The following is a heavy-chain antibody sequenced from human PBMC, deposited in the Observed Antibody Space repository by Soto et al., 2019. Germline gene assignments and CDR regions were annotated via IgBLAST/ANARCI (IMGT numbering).Heavy chain of an antibody. V-gene: IGHV3-30-3*01. D-gene: IGHD3-10*01. J-gene: IGHJ4*02. CDR3: VRSSGWTGDY. CDR2: ISYDGSNK. CDR1: GFTFSSYA. Sequence: GGSLRLSCAASGFTFSSYAMHWVRQAPGKGLEWVAVISYDGSNKYYADSVKGRFTISRDNAKNTLYLQMNSLRSEDTAVYHCVRSSGWTGDYWGQGILVTVSS.